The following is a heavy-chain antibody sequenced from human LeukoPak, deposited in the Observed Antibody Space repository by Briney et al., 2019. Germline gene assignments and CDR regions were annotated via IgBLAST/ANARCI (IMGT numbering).Heavy chain of an antibody. V-gene: IGHV3-48*02. J-gene: IGHJ4*02. CDR2: ISSSSTTR. D-gene: IGHD6-13*01. CDR1: GFTFSSCS. Sequence: PGGSLRLSCVVSGFTFSSCSMNWVRQAPGKGLEWVTYISSSSTTRYYADSVKGRFTISRDNAKNSLYLQMNSLRDEDPAVYYCARDPHIAAAGTIFDYWGQGTLVTVSS. CDR3: ARDPHIAAAGTIFDY.